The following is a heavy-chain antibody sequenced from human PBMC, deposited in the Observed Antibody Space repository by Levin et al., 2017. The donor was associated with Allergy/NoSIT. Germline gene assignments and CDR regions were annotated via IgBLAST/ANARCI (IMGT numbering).Heavy chain of an antibody. Sequence: PGGSLRLSCAASGFTFSGSAMHWVRQASGKGLEWVGRIRSKANSYATAYAASVKGRFTISRDDSKNTAYLQMNSLKTEDTAVYYCTGSSYDFWSGYYSSDYWGQGPLVTVSS. V-gene: IGHV3-73*01. D-gene: IGHD3-3*01. CDR2: IRSKANSYAT. CDR3: TGSSYDFWSGYYSSDY. J-gene: IGHJ4*02. CDR1: GFTFSGSA.